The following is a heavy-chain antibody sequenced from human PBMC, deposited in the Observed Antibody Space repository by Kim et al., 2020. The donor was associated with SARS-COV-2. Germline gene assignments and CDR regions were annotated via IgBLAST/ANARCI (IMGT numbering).Heavy chain of an antibody. Sequence: SETLSLTCTVSGGSISSGGYYWSWIRQHPGKGLEWIGYIYYSGSTYYNPSLKSRVTISVDTSKNQFSLKLSSVTAADTAVYYCASSRMDSSRGVWFDPWGQGTLVTVSS. CDR2: IYYSGST. CDR1: GGSISSGGYY. V-gene: IGHV4-31*03. D-gene: IGHD6-13*01. J-gene: IGHJ5*02. CDR3: ASSRMDSSRGVWFDP.